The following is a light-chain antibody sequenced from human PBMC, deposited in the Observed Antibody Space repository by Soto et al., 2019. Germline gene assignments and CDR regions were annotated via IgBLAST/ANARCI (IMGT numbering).Light chain of an antibody. Sequence: EIVLTQSPATLSLSPGERATLSCRASQSVGSYLAWYQQKPGQSPRLLIYDASNRATGIPARFRGSGSGTDFPLTISSLEPADFAVYYCQQRTNWPRTFGQGTKVEIK. CDR1: QSVGSY. J-gene: IGKJ1*01. V-gene: IGKV3-11*01. CDR3: QQRTNWPRT. CDR2: DAS.